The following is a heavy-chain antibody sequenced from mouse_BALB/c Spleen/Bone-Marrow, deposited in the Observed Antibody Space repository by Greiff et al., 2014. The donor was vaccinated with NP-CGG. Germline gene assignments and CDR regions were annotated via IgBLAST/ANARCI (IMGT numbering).Heavy chain of an antibody. CDR1: GFTFSSYG. CDR3: ARQRGGGYYGFFAY. Sequence: DVMLVESGGALVKPGGSLKLSCAASGFTFSSYGMSWVRQTPDKRLEWVATISSGDGYTYYLDSVKGRFTISRDNAKNTLYLQMSSLTSEDSAMYYCARQRGGGYYGFFAYWGQGTLVTVSA. CDR2: ISSGDGYT. J-gene: IGHJ3*01. V-gene: IGHV5-6*02. D-gene: IGHD1-1*01.